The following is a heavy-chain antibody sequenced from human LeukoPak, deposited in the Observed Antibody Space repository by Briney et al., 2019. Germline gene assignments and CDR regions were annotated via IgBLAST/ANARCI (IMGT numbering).Heavy chain of an antibody. CDR2: LYTRGST. CDR3: ARSDLLWFVWY. V-gene: IGHV4-61*02. CDR1: GGSISSGSFY. Sequence: PSETLSLTCTVSGGSISSGSFYWSWIRQPAGKGLEWIGRLYTRGSTNYNPSLKSRVTISVDTSKNQFSLKLRSVTAADSAVYYCARSDLLWFVWYWGQGTLVTVSS. D-gene: IGHD3-10*01. J-gene: IGHJ4*02.